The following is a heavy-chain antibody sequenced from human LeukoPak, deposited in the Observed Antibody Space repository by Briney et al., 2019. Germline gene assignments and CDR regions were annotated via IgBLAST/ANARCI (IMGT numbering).Heavy chain of an antibody. D-gene: IGHD6-13*01. CDR1: GFTFSSYA. J-gene: IGHJ1*01. CDR2: ISGSGGST. V-gene: IGHV3-23*01. Sequence: GGSLRLSCAASGFTFSSYAMSWVRQAPGKGLGWVSAISGSGGSTYYADSVKGRFTISRDNSENTLYLQMNSLRAEDTAVYYCAARIAAAGTRYFQHWGQGTLVTVSS. CDR3: AARIAAAGTRYFQH.